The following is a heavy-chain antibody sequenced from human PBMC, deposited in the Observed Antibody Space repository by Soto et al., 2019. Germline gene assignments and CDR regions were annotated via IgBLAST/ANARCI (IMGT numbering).Heavy chain of an antibody. Sequence: QVQLVESGGGVVQPGRSLRLSCAASGFTFSSYGMHWVRQAPGKGLEWVAVIWYDGSNKYYADSVKGRFTISRDNSKNTLYLQMTSLRAEDTAVYYCARDQVDDSSGYYDYWGQGTLVTVSS. D-gene: IGHD3-22*01. V-gene: IGHV3-33*01. J-gene: IGHJ4*02. CDR3: ARDQVDDSSGYYDY. CDR2: IWYDGSNK. CDR1: GFTFSSYG.